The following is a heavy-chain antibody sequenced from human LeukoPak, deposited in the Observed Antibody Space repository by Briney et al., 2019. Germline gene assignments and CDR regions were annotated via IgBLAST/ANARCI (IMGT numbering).Heavy chain of an antibody. V-gene: IGHV3-30*04. CDR2: ISYDGSSK. Sequence: GESLRLSCAASGFTFSTYAMHWVRQAPGKGLEWVAVISYDGSSKYYADSVKGRFTISRDNSKNTLYLQMNSLRAEDTAVYYCARARSSYGYGDAFDIWGQGTMVTVSS. D-gene: IGHD5-18*01. J-gene: IGHJ3*02. CDR1: GFTFSTYA. CDR3: ARARSSYGYGDAFDI.